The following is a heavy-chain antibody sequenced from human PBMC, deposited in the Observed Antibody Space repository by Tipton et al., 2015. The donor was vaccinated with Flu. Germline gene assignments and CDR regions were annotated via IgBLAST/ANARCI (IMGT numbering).Heavy chain of an antibody. J-gene: IGHJ4*02. CDR1: GYSISSGYY. CDR2: IYHSGST. Sequence: TLSLTCTVSGYSISSGYYWGWIRQPPGKGLEWIGSIYHSGSTYYNPSLKSRVTISVDTSKNQFSLKLSSGTAADTAVYYCARSGRGWWADYWGQGTLVTVSS. CDR3: ARSGRGWWADY. V-gene: IGHV4-38-2*02. D-gene: IGHD1-26*01.